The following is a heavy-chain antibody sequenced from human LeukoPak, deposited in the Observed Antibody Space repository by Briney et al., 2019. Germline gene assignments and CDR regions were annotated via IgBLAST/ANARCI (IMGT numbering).Heavy chain of an antibody. Sequence: PGGSLRLSCAASGFTFSNAWMSWVRQAPGKGLEWVSGISWNSGSIDYADSVKGRFTISRDNAKNSLYLQMNSLRAEDTALYYCAHGGSGNFDYWGQGTLVTVSS. CDR2: ISWNSGSI. V-gene: IGHV3-20*04. CDR3: AHGGSGNFDY. D-gene: IGHD3-10*01. CDR1: GFTFSNAW. J-gene: IGHJ4*02.